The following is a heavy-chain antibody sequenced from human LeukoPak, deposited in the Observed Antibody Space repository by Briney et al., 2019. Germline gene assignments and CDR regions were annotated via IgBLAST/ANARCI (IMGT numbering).Heavy chain of an antibody. D-gene: IGHD1-26*01. CDR3: AKALGGSGSYRNWFDP. J-gene: IGHJ5*02. Sequence: PGGSLRLSCAASRFTFSSYAMSWVRQAPGKGLEWVSSISGSGGTTCYAESVKGRITISRDNSKNTLYLQMNSLRAEDTAIYYCAKALGGSGSYRNWFDPWGQGTLVTVSS. CDR2: ISGSGGTT. CDR1: RFTFSSYA. V-gene: IGHV3-23*01.